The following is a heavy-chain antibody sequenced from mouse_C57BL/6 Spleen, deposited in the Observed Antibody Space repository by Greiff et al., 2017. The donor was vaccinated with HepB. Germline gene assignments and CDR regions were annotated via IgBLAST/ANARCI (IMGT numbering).Heavy chain of an antibody. V-gene: IGHV3-6*01. CDR1: GYSITSGYY. D-gene: IGHD2-2*01. Sequence: EVQLVESGPGLVKPSQSLSLTCSVPGYSITSGYYWNWIRQFPGNKLEWMGYISYDGSNNYNPSLKNRISITRDTSKNQFFLKLNSVTTEDTATYYCARERLRYYAMDYWGQGTSVTVSS. CDR3: ARERLRYYAMDY. CDR2: ISYDGSN. J-gene: IGHJ4*01.